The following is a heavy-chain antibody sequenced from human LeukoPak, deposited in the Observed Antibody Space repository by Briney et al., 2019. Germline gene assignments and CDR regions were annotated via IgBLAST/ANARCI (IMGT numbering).Heavy chain of an antibody. D-gene: IGHD1-14*01. J-gene: IGHJ4*02. CDR2: IYPDDSQT. CDR1: AYSFTSSW. CDR3: ARYFEQNHGTSPTH. Sequence: GESLKISCKGSAYSFTSSWIGWVRQMPGKGLEWMGIIYPDDSQTRYSPSFEGQVPISADKSLSTAYLQWSSLKASDTAMYYCARYFEQNHGTSPTHWGQGTLVTVSS. V-gene: IGHV5-51*01.